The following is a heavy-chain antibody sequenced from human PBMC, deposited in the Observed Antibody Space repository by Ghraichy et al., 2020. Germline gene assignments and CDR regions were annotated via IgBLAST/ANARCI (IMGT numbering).Heavy chain of an antibody. D-gene: IGHD5-12*01. Sequence: SETLSLTCTVSGGSISSYYWSWIRQPPGKGLEWIGYIYYSGSTNYNPSLKSRVTISVDTSKNQFSLRLSSVTAADTAVYYCARGGEWLRFGAFDIWGQGTMVTVSS. CDR2: IYYSGST. J-gene: IGHJ3*02. V-gene: IGHV4-59*01. CDR1: GGSISSYY. CDR3: ARGGEWLRFGAFDI.